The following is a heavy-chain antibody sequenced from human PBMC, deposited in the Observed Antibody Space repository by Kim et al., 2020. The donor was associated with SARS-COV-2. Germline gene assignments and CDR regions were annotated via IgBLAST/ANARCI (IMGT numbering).Heavy chain of an antibody. CDR3: AKALVVEGDY. D-gene: IGHD2-15*01. CDR2: ST. Sequence: STYYADSVKGRFTISRDNSKNTLYLQMNSLRAEDTAVYYCAKALVVEGDYWGQGTLVTVSS. V-gene: IGHV3-23*01. J-gene: IGHJ4*02.